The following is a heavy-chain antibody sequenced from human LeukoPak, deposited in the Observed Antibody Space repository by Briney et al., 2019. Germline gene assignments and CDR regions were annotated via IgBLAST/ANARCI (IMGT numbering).Heavy chain of an antibody. CDR2: IIPIFGAA. J-gene: IGHJ6*03. D-gene: IGHD3-9*01. CDR1: RGTFSNYA. CDR3: ARGHDILAGYYVRYYYYYMDV. Sequence: SVKVSCKASRGTFSNYAISWVRQAPGQGLEWMGGIIPIFGAANYAQKLQGRVTITADESTSTVYMELSSLRSEDTAVYYCARGHDILAGYYVRYYYYYMDVWGKGTTVTVSS. V-gene: IGHV1-69*13.